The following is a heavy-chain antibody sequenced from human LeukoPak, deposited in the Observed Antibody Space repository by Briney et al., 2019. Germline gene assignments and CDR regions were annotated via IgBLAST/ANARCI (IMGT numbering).Heavy chain of an antibody. J-gene: IGHJ3*02. CDR1: GSRFTSYW. V-gene: IGHV5-51*01. CDR2: IYPGDSDT. Sequence: GASLKISCKGSGSRFTSYWIGWVRQMPGKGLEWMGIIYPGDSDTRYSPSFQGQVTISADKSISTAYLQWSSLKASDTAMYYCARPHYYDSSGYYMGAFDIWGQGTMVTVSS. CDR3: ARPHYYDSSGYYMGAFDI. D-gene: IGHD3-22*01.